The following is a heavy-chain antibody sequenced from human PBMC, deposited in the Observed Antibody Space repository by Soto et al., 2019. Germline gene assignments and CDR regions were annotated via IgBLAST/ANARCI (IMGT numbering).Heavy chain of an antibody. CDR3: AKIAVARTSYYFDY. CDR1: GFTFSSYA. J-gene: IGHJ4*02. Sequence: EVQLLESGGGLVQPGGSLRLSCAASGFTFSSYAMSWVRQAPGKGLEWVSAISGSGGSTYYADSVKGRFTISRDNSKNTRYLQMNSLTAEDRAVYYCAKIAVARTSYYFDYWGQGTLVTVSS. D-gene: IGHD6-19*01. CDR2: ISGSGGST. V-gene: IGHV3-23*01.